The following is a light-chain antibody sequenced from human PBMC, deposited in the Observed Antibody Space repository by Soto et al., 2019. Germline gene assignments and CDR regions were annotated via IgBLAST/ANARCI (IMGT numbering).Light chain of an antibody. CDR1: QSMKRRY. V-gene: IGKV3-11*01. CDR2: AAS. J-gene: IGKJ1*01. CDR3: QQRSGWPRT. Sequence: EIVLMQSPGTLSLSPGESATLFCRASQSMKRRYLAWYQQKPGQAPRVLIYAASNRATGIPARFSGSGSGTDFTLTISSLEPEDFALYYCQQRSGWPRTFGQGTKVDIK.